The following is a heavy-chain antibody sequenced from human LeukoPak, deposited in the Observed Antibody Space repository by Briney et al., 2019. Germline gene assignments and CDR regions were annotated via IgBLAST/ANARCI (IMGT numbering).Heavy chain of an antibody. Sequence: GGSLRLSCAASGVTFTNYAMTWVRQAPGKGLEWVSSISGSGGHTYYTDSVKGRFTVSRDNSKKTLYLQMNSLRAADTAAYYCARDRSGSGVVGTFDIWGQGSLVTVSS. V-gene: IGHV3-23*01. D-gene: IGHD1-26*01. J-gene: IGHJ3*02. CDR1: GVTFTNYA. CDR3: ARDRSGSGVVGTFDI. CDR2: ISGSGGHT.